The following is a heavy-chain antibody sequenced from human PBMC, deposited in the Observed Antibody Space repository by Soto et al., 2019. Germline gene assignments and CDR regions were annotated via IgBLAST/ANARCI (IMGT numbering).Heavy chain of an antibody. CDR2: ISSSGSTI. CDR1: GFTFSSYS. V-gene: IGHV3-48*02. D-gene: IGHD6-6*01. J-gene: IGHJ6*02. Sequence: GGSLRLSCAASGFTFSSYSMNWVRQAPGKGLEWVSYISSSGSTIYYADSVKGRFTISRGNAKNSLYLQMNSLRDEDTAVYYCARPEYSSSSYGMDVWGQGTTVTVSS. CDR3: ARPEYSSSSYGMDV.